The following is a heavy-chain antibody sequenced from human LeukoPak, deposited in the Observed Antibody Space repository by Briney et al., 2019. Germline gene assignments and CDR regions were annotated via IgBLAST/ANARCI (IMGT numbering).Heavy chain of an antibody. D-gene: IGHD2-2*01. CDR3: ARDRGLYCSSTSCPPGDI. CDR1: GGSISSGDYY. J-gene: IGHJ3*02. Sequence: SQTLSLTCTVSGGSISSGDYYWSWIRQPPGKGLEWIGYIYYSGSTYYNPSLKSRVTISVDTSKNQFSLKLSSVTAADTAVHYCARDRGLYCSSTSCPPGDIWGQGTMVTVSS. V-gene: IGHV4-30-4*08. CDR2: IYYSGST.